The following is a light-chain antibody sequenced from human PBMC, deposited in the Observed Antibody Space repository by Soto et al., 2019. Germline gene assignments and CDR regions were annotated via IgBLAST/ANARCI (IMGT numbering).Light chain of an antibody. CDR1: QTINNN. V-gene: IGKV3-15*01. CDR2: GAS. Sequence: VMTQAPATLSVSPGERATLSCRASQTINNNVAWYQLKDGQVPRLLIYGASTRATDVPARFSGSGSGTDFTLTISRLEPEDFAVYYCQQYGSSGTFGQGTMVDIK. CDR3: QQYGSSGT. J-gene: IGKJ1*01.